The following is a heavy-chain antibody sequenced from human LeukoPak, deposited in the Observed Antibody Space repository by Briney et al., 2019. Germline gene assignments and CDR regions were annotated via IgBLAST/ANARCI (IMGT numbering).Heavy chain of an antibody. CDR3: ARVYGSGYDFRGAFDI. CDR1: GGSISTYY. D-gene: IGHD5-12*01. V-gene: IGHV4-59*01. J-gene: IGHJ3*02. CDR2: IYYSGST. Sequence: PSETLSLTCTVSGGSISTYYWSWIRQPPGKGLEWIGYIYYSGSTNYNPSLKSRVTISVDTSKNQFSLKLSSVAAADTAVYYCARVYGSGYDFRGAFDIWGQGTMVTVSS.